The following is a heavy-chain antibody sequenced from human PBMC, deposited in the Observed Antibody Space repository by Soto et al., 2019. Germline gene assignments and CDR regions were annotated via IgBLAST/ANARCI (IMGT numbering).Heavy chain of an antibody. Sequence: ASVKVSCNASGNTFTSYDINWVRQATGHGLEWMGWFNSNSGNIGYAQKFQGRVIMTRATAIRTAYMEVSRLRSDDTAVYYCARGRASGSYYLLDYWGQGTLVTVSS. J-gene: IGHJ4*02. CDR2: FNSNSGNI. V-gene: IGHV1-8*01. D-gene: IGHD3-10*01. CDR3: ARGRASGSYYLLDY. CDR1: GNTFTSYD.